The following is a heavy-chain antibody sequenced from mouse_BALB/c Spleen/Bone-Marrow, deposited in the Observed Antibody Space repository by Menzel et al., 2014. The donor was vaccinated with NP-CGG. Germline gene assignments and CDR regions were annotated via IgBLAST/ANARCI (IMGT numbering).Heavy chain of an antibody. CDR3: ARQLDSSGYVLDY. V-gene: IGHV5-12-2*01. Sequence: EVQLVESGGGLVQPGGSLKLSCAASGFTFSSYTMSWIRQTPEKRLEWVAYISDGGGRAYYPDTVKGRFTISRDNAKNTLYLQMSSLKSVDTAMYYCARQLDSSGYVLDYWGQGTTLTVSS. J-gene: IGHJ2*01. CDR1: GFTFSSYT. D-gene: IGHD3-2*01. CDR2: ISDGGGRA.